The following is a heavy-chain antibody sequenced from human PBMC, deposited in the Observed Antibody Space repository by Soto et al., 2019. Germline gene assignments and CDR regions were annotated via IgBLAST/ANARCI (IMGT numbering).Heavy chain of an antibody. D-gene: IGHD5-18*01. CDR2: IYYSGST. CDR3: ARTAAMAPFDY. J-gene: IGHJ4*02. Sequence: KTSETLSLTCTVSGGSISSGDYYWSWIRQPPGKGLEWIGYIYYSGSTYYNPSLKSRVTISVDTSKNQFSLKLSSVTAADTAVYYCARTAAMAPFDYWGRGTLVTVSS. V-gene: IGHV4-30-4*01. CDR1: GGSISSGDYY.